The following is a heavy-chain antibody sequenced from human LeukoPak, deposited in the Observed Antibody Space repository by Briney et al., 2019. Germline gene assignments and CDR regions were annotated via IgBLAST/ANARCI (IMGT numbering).Heavy chain of an antibody. CDR1: GFTFSNYA. J-gene: IGHJ4*02. D-gene: IGHD2-15*01. V-gene: IGHV3-23*01. CDR3: VRGGWTPDY. CDR2: IRASGGST. Sequence: GGSLRLSCEASGFTFSNYAMSWVRQAPGKGLEWVSSIRASGGSTYYADSVKGRFTISRDNSKNTLFLQMNSLRAEDTAVYYCVRGGWTPDYWGQGTLVTVSS.